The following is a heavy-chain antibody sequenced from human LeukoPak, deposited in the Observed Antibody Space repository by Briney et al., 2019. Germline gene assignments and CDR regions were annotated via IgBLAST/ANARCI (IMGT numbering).Heavy chain of an antibody. CDR2: ISAYNGNT. D-gene: IGHD5-24*01. CDR1: GYTFTSYG. V-gene: IGHV1-18*01. Sequence: VASVKVSCKASGYTFTSYGISWVRQAPGQGLEWMGWISAYNGNTNYAQKLQGRVTMTTDTSTSTAYMELRSLRSDDTAVYYCARDPSLRYGRWLPKTGNPFDYWGQGTLVTVSS. CDR3: ARDPSLRYGRWLPKTGNPFDY. J-gene: IGHJ4*02.